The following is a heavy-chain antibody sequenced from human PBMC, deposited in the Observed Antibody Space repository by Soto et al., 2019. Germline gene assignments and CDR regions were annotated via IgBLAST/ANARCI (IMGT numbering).Heavy chain of an antibody. CDR2: MNPNSGNT. CDR3: ARGETPITIIGDDYYGMDV. J-gene: IGHJ6*02. Sequence: GAPVKASCKASGYTFTGYYMHWVRQATGQGHERMGWMNPNSGNTSYAQKFQGRVTMTRNTSISTAYMELSSLRSEDTAVYYCARGETPITIIGDDYYGMDVWGQGTTVTVSS. V-gene: IGHV1-8*02. CDR1: GYTFTGYY. D-gene: IGHD3-3*01.